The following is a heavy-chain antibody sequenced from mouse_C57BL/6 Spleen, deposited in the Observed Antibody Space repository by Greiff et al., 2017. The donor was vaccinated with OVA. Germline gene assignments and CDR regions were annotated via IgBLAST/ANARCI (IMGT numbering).Heavy chain of an antibody. CDR3: ASYYYGSSPYYYAMDY. CDR2: INPSNGGT. J-gene: IGHJ4*01. D-gene: IGHD1-1*01. CDR1: GYTFTSYW. V-gene: IGHV1-53*01. Sequence: QVQLKQPGTELVKPGASVKLSCKASGYTFTSYWMHWVKQRPGQGLEWIGNINPSNGGTNYNEKFKSKATLTVDKSSSTAYMQLSSLTSEDSAVYYCASYYYGSSPYYYAMDYWGQGTSVTVSS.